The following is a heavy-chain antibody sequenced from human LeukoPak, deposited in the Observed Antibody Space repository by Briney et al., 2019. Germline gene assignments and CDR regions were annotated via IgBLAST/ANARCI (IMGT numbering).Heavy chain of an antibody. J-gene: IGHJ4*02. D-gene: IGHD4-11*01. Sequence: PSETLSLTCTVSGGSISSSSYYWGWIRQPPGKGLEWIGSIYHSGSTNYNPSLKSRVTISVDKSKNQFSLKLSSVTAADTAVYYCARAYYSNYPFDYWGQGTLVTVSS. CDR3: ARAYYSNYPFDY. V-gene: IGHV4-39*07. CDR2: IYHSGST. CDR1: GGSISSSSYY.